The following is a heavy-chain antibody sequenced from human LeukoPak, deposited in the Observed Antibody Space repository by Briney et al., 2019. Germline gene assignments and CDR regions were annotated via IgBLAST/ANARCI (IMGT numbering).Heavy chain of an antibody. V-gene: IGHV1-69*13. CDR2: IIPIFGTA. Sequence: SVKVSCKASGGTFSSYAISWVRQAPGQGREWMGGIIPIFGTANYAQKFQGRVTITADESTSTVYMELSSLRSEDTAVYYCARSSGYYSSLFYMHVWGKGTTVTVSS. D-gene: IGHD3-22*01. CDR1: GGTFSSYA. J-gene: IGHJ6*03. CDR3: ARSSGYYSSLFYMHV.